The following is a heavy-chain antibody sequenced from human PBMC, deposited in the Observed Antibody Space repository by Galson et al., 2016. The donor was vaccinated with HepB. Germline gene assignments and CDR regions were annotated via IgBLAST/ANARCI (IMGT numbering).Heavy chain of an antibody. Sequence: SLRLSCAASGFTFSNYAMSWVRQAPGKGLEWVSAISATTDTTYYTDSVKGRFTISRDNSKNTLYLQMNSLRAEDTAVYFCAKDVEACLVVAASDCWGRGTLVTVSS. CDR1: GFTFSNYA. CDR2: ISATTDTT. J-gene: IGHJ4*02. CDR3: AKDVEACLVVAASDC. D-gene: IGHD2-15*01. V-gene: IGHV3-23*01.